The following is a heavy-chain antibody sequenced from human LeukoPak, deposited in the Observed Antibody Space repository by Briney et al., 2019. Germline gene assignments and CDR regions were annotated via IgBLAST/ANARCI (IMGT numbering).Heavy chain of an antibody. V-gene: IGHV3-30*04. J-gene: IGHJ4*02. D-gene: IGHD2-15*01. CDR2: ISYDGNIK. CDR3: ARDQGVVVIDTTPDYFDY. Sequence: PGGSLRLSCAASGFTFSDYTVYWVRLAPGKGLQWVATISYDGNIKYYADSVKGRFTISRDNSKNTLCLQMNSLRAEDTAVYYCARDQGVVVIDTTPDYFDYWGQGTLVTVSS. CDR1: GFTFSDYT.